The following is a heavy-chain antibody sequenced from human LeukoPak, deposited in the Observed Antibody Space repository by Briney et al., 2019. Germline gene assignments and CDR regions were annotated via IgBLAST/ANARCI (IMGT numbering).Heavy chain of an antibody. Sequence: SETLSLTCTVSGGSISSYYWSWIRQPPGKGLEWIGYIYYSGSTNYNPSLKSRVTISVDTSKNQFSLKLSSVTAADTAVYYCARNGIAVAGTHYYYGMDVWGQGTTVTVSS. V-gene: IGHV4-59*01. CDR3: ARNGIAVAGTHYYYGMDV. D-gene: IGHD6-19*01. CDR2: IYYSGST. J-gene: IGHJ6*02. CDR1: GGSISSYY.